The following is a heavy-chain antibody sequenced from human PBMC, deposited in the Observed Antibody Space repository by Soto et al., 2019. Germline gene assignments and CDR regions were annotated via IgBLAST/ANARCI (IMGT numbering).Heavy chain of an antibody. J-gene: IGHJ6*02. Sequence: QVQLVQSGAEVKKPGSSVKVSCKASGLIFSSYAISWVRQAPGQGLEWVGGILPIFGTTNYAQRFKGRVTITADTATTTTNLELSSLRSEDAAVYFCVSGANYDISTSKGYYFPGMAFWGQGETVTVSS. D-gene: IGHD3-9*01. V-gene: IGHV1-69*06. CDR3: VSGANYDISTSKGYYFPGMAF. CDR2: ILPIFGTT. CDR1: GLIFSSYA.